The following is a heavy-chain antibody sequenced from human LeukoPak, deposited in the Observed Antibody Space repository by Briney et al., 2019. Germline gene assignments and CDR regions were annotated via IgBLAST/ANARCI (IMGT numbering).Heavy chain of an antibody. J-gene: IGHJ4*02. CDR1: GFTFSSYS. CDR3: ARDSRIMAHSSGWYWFNY. D-gene: IGHD6-19*01. CDR2: ISSSSSYI. V-gene: IGHV3-21*01. Sequence: GGSLRLSCAASGFTFSSYSMNWVRQAPGKGLEWVSSISSSSSYIYYADSVKGRFTISRDNSKNTLYLQMNSLRAEDTAVYYCARDSRIMAHSSGWYWFNYWGQGTLVTVSS.